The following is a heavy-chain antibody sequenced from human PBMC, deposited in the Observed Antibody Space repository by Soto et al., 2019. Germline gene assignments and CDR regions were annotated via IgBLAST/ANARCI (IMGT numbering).Heavy chain of an antibody. Sequence: EVQLVESGGGLVKPGGSLRLSCAASGFTFSSYSMNWVRQAPGKGLEWVSSISSSSSYIYYADSVKGRFTISRDNAKNSLYLQMNSLRAEDTAVYYCARDFSIAVAYGTEDAFDIWGQGTMVTVSS. CDR2: ISSSSSYI. V-gene: IGHV3-21*01. D-gene: IGHD6-19*01. CDR1: GFTFSSYS. J-gene: IGHJ3*02. CDR3: ARDFSIAVAYGTEDAFDI.